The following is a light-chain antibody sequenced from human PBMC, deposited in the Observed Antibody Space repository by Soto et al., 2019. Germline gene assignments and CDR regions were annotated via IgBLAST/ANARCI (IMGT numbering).Light chain of an antibody. CDR2: GVS. CDR3: QQYGSSPPFT. J-gene: IGKJ5*01. V-gene: IGKV3-20*01. CDR1: QSVSSSY. Sequence: EIVLTQSPGTLSLSPGERATLSCRASQSVSSSYLAWYQQKPGQAPRLLIYGVSSRATGIPDRFSGGGSGTDFTLTISRLEPEDFAVYYCQQYGSSPPFTFGQGTRLEIK.